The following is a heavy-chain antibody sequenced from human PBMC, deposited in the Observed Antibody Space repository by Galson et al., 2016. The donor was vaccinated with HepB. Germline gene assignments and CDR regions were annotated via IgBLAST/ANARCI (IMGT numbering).Heavy chain of an antibody. CDR2: ISYTWNT. V-gene: IGHV4-39*01. J-gene: IGHJ6*03. CDR1: GGSISTTNW. CDR3: ARRENYSHYYMDV. Sequence: SETLSLTCAVSGGSISTTNWWSWVRQPPGKGLELVGSISYTWNTYYNPSLQSRLTISVDTSQNQFSLKLTSVTAADTAAYYCARRENYSHYYMDVWGKGAPVTGSS. D-gene: IGHD1-7*01.